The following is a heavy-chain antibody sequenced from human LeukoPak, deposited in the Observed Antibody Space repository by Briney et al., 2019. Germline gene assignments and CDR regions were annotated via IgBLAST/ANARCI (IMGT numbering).Heavy chain of an antibody. CDR1: GGSISSGDYY. V-gene: IGHV4-30-4*08. Sequence: PSETLSLTCTVSGGSISSGDYYWSWIRQPPGKGLEWIGYIYYSGSTYYNPSLKSRVTISVDTSKNQFSLKLSSVTAADTAVYYCARAPYDFWSGYRGRWFDPWGQGTLATVSS. J-gene: IGHJ5*02. CDR3: ARAPYDFWSGYRGRWFDP. D-gene: IGHD3-3*01. CDR2: IYYSGST.